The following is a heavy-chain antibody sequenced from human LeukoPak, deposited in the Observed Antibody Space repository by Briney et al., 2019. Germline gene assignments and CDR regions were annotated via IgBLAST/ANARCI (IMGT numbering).Heavy chain of an antibody. V-gene: IGHV4-39*07. CDR2: IYYSGTT. Sequence: TSETLSLTCTVSGDSISTTSYFWAWIRQPPGEGLEWIGSIYYSGTTYFNSSLKSRVTISVERSKNHFSLKLSSLTVADTARYYCARVYSSTHNWFDTWGQGIQVTISS. CDR3: ARVYSSTHNWFDT. J-gene: IGHJ5*02. D-gene: IGHD6-19*01. CDR1: GDSISTTSYF.